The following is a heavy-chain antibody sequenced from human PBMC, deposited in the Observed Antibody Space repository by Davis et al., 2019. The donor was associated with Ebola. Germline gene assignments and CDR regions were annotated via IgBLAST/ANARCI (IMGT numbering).Heavy chain of an antibody. CDR3: SERGSSV. CDR1: GVSISRHY. V-gene: IGHV4-59*11. J-gene: IGHJ4*02. D-gene: IGHD3-10*01. CDR2: IYYTGSA. Sequence: PSETLSLTCTVSGVSISRHYWSWIRQPPGKRLEWIGSIYYTGSAYYNSSLNRQVTISVDTSKNQFSLKLSSVTAADTAMYYCSERGSSVWGQGTLVTVSS.